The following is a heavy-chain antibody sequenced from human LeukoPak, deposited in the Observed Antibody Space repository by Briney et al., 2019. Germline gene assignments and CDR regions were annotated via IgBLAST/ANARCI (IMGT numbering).Heavy chain of an antibody. CDR3: ASAQKNTIAAAGNY. J-gene: IGHJ4*02. V-gene: IGHV1-2*02. D-gene: IGHD6-13*01. Sequence: ASLKVSCKASVYTFTGYHMQCVRQAPGNPLERIGWINPNSGGTNYAQKFQGRVTMTRDTSISTAYMELSRLRSDDTAVYYCASAQKNTIAAAGNYWGQGTLVTVSS. CDR2: INPNSGGT. CDR1: VYTFTGYH.